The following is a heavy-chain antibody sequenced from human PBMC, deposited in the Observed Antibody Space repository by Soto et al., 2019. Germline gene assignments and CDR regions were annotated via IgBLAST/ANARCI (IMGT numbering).Heavy chain of an antibody. CDR2: INSDGSST. V-gene: IGHV3-74*01. J-gene: IGHJ4*02. D-gene: IGHD3-3*01. CDR1: GFTFSTYW. CDR3: ARDTSGPPLDY. Sequence: EVHLVESGGGLVQPGGSLRLSCAASGFTFSTYWMHWVRQAPGKGLVWVSRINSDGSSTNYADSVKGRFTISRDNGKNTLYLQMNSLRADDTAVYFCARDTSGPPLDYWGQGTLVTVSS.